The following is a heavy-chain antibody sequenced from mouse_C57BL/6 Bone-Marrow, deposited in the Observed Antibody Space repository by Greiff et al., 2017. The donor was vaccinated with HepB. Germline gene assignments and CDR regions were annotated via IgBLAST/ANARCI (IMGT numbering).Heavy chain of an antibody. D-gene: IGHD1-1*01. CDR1: GFTFSSYG. CDR3: ARGGITTVVGYFDV. V-gene: IGHV5-6*01. J-gene: IGHJ1*03. Sequence: EVQLVESGGDLVKPGGSLKLSCAASGFTFSSYGMSWVRQTPDKRLEWVATISSGGSYTYYPDSVKGRFTISRDNAKNTLYLQMSSLKSEDTAMYYCARGGITTVVGYFDVWGTGTTVTVSS. CDR2: ISSGGSYT.